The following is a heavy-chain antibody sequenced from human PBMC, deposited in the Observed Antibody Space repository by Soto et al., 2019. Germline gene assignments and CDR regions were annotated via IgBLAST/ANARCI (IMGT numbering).Heavy chain of an antibody. V-gene: IGHV3-74*01. CDR1: GFTFSNYA. J-gene: IGHJ6*02. CDR2: INSDGSST. D-gene: IGHD2-2*01. CDR3: FGPAAISSAYGMDV. Sequence: PGGSLRLSCEASGFTFSNYAMSWVRQAPGKGLVWVSRINSDGSSTSYADSVKGRFTISRDNAKNTLYLQMNSLRAEDTAVYYCFGPAAISSAYGMDVWGQGTTVTVSS.